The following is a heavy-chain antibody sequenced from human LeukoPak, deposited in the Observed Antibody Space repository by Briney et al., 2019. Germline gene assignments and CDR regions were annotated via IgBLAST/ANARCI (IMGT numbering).Heavy chain of an antibody. J-gene: IGHJ4*02. CDR1: GFTFSNYA. CDR2: IRYDGSSK. CDR3: ARDRPYGDYGGY. Sequence: PGGSLRLSCAASGFTFSNYAMHWVRQAPGKGLEWLAYIRYDGSSKYYADFVKGRFTISRDNSKNTLYLQMNSLRSDDTAVYYCARDRPYGDYGGYWGQGTLVTVSS. V-gene: IGHV3-30*02. D-gene: IGHD4-17*01.